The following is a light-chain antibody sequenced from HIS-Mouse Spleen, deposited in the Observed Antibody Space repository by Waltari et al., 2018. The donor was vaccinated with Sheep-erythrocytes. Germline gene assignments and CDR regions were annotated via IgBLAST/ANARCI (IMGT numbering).Light chain of an antibody. CDR2: EVS. CDR3: SSYAGSNNYV. CDR1: SSDVGGYNS. J-gene: IGLJ1*01. Sequence: QSALTQPASVSGSPGQSITISCTGTSSDVGGYNSVSWYQQHPGKAPKLMIYEVSKRPSGVSNRLAGSKSGNTASLPVSGLQAEDEADYYCSSYAGSNNYVFGTGTKVTVL. V-gene: IGLV2-14*01.